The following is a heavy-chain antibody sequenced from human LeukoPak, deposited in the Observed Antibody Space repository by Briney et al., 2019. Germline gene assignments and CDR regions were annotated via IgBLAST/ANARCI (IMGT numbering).Heavy chain of an antibody. J-gene: IGHJ6*02. CDR2: TSTNEITT. CDR3: ARGAPHCSKTSCYSYYYGMDV. D-gene: IGHD2-2*01. V-gene: IGHV3-64*01. CDR1: GFTFSSSA. Sequence: GGSLRLSCAASGFTFSSSAMHWVRQAPGKGLEYVSTTSTNEITTYYANSVKGRFTISRDNSKNTLYLQMGSLRAEDMAVYYCARGAPHCSKTSCYSYYYGMDVWGQGTTVTASS.